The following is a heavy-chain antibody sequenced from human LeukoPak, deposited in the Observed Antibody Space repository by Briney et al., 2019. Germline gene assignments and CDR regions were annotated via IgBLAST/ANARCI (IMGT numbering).Heavy chain of an antibody. CDR1: GFTFRSYV. Sequence: PGGSLRLSCAASGFTFRSYVMSWVRQAPGKGLEWVSGISGSGGSTYYADSVKGRFTISRDNSKNTLYLQMNSLRGEDTAVYYCAKDPADYGANSGYFDYWGQGTLVTVSS. J-gene: IGHJ4*02. CDR2: ISGSGGST. CDR3: AKDPADYGANSGYFDY. V-gene: IGHV3-23*01. D-gene: IGHD4-23*01.